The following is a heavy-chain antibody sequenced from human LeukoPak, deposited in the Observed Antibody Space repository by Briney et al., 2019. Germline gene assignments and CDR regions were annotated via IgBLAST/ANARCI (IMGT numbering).Heavy chain of an antibody. CDR2: IYHSGST. Sequence: SETLSLTCTVSGGSISSGGYYWSWIRQPPGKGLEWIGYIYHSGSTYYNPSLKSRVTISVDRSKNQFSLRLSSVTAADTAVYYCARHDYYGSGRFDYWGQGTLVTVSS. V-gene: IGHV4-30-2*01. CDR1: GGSISSGGYY. CDR3: ARHDYYGSGRFDY. D-gene: IGHD3-10*01. J-gene: IGHJ4*02.